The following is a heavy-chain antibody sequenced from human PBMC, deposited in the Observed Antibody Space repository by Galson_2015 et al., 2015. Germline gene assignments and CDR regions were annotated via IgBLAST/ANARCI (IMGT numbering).Heavy chain of an antibody. D-gene: IGHD3-9*01. CDR3: ARDYDILTGFGDDYYCYYGMDV. Sequence: SLRLSCAASGFTFRNYAMHWVRQAPGKGLEWVTVISYDGDTKYYADSVKGRFTISRDNSKNTLYLQMNSLRAEDTAVYYCARDYDILTGFGDDYYCYYGMDVRGQGTTVTVSS. CDR2: ISYDGDTK. V-gene: IGHV3-30-3*01. J-gene: IGHJ6*02. CDR1: GFTFRNYA.